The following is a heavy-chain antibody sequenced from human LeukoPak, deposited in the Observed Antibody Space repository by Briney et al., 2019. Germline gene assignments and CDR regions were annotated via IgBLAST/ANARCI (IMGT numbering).Heavy chain of an antibody. CDR3: ARGGRYGSGSSPFDY. J-gene: IGHJ4*02. Sequence: SETLSLTCTVSGGSISSGGYYWSWIRQPPGKGLEWIGYIYHSGSTYYNPSLKSRVTISVDTSKNQFSLKLSSVTAADTAVYYCARGGRYGSGSSPFDYWGQGTLVTVSS. V-gene: IGHV4-30-2*01. CDR2: IYHSGST. D-gene: IGHD3-10*01. CDR1: GGSISSGGYY.